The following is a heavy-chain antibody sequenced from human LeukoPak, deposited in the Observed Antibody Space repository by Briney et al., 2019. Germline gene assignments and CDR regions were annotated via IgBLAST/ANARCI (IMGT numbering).Heavy chain of an antibody. CDR2: INPSGGST. V-gene: IGHV1-46*01. CDR3: AREQELLWYFDY. D-gene: IGHD1-26*01. J-gene: IGHJ4*02. Sequence: ASVKVSCKASGYTFTSYYMHWVRQAPAQGLEWMGIINPSGGSTSYAQKFQGRVTMTMDTSTSTVYMELSSLRSEDTAVYYCAREQELLWYFDYWGQGTLVTVSS. CDR1: GYTFTSYY.